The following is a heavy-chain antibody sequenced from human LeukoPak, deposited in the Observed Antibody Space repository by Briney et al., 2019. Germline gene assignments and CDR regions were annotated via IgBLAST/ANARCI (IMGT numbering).Heavy chain of an antibody. CDR3: ARRASGADYFDY. Sequence: SQTLSLTCVISGDSVASNSTACNWIRQSPSRGLEWLGRTYYRSKWYNDYAVSVKSRITINPDTSKNQFSLQLNSVTPEDTAVYYCARRASGADYFDYWGQGTLVTVSS. CDR2: TYYRSKWYN. V-gene: IGHV6-1*01. CDR1: GDSVASNSTA. D-gene: IGHD1-26*01. J-gene: IGHJ4*02.